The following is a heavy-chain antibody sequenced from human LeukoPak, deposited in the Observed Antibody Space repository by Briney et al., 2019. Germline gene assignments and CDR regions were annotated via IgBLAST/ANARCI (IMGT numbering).Heavy chain of an antibody. J-gene: IGHJ4*02. CDR3: ARHSGSGWTGGY. V-gene: IGHV5-51*01. CDR1: GYNFTTYW. D-gene: IGHD2-15*01. Sequence: GESLKISCKGSGYNFTTYWIAWVRQMPGKGLEWMGIINPGDSDFRYSPSFQGQVTISADKSITTAYLQWSSLKASDTAMYYCARHSGSGWTGGYWGQGTLVTVSS. CDR2: INPGDSDF.